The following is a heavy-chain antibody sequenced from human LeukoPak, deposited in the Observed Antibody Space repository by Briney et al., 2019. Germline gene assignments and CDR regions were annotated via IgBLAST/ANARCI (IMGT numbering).Heavy chain of an antibody. V-gene: IGHV4-59*01. CDR2: IYYSGST. J-gene: IGHJ4*02. D-gene: IGHD6-19*01. CDR3: ANFRYISGSFDY. Sequence: SETLSLTCTAPVGSTSSNNWSWIRQPPGKDLKWIGYIYYSGSTNYNPSLKSRVTISVDTSKNQFSLRLSSVTAADTAVYYCANFRYISGSFDYWGQGTLVTVSS. CDR1: VGSTSSNN.